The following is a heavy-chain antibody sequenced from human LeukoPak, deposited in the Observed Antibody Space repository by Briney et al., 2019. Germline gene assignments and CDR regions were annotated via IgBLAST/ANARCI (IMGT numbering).Heavy chain of an antibody. V-gene: IGHV4-34*01. Sequence: AATLSLTCAVYGASFGGYYWSGFRHPPRKGPEWIREINHSGSTNYNPSLKSRVTISVATSKNQFSLKLGSVTAADTAVYYCARFGEDRSGYFFHGRGDYWGQGTLVTVSS. D-gene: IGHD3-22*01. CDR2: INHSGST. CDR3: ARFGEDRSGYFFHGRGDY. J-gene: IGHJ4*02. CDR1: GASFGGYY.